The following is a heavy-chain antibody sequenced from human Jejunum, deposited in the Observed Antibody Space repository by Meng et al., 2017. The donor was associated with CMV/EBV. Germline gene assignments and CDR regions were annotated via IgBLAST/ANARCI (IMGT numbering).Heavy chain of an antibody. D-gene: IGHD4/OR15-4a*01. V-gene: IGHV1-46*01. CDR2: INPSGYNT. CDR1: GYLFTDYY. Sequence: CKASGYLFTDYYIHWVRQAPGQGLEWMALINPSGYNTNYTQKFQGRITVTRDTSTRTVYMELNNLTFEDTAVYYCAKEGVLYGMDVWGQGTTVTVSS. J-gene: IGHJ6*02. CDR3: AKEGVLYGMDV.